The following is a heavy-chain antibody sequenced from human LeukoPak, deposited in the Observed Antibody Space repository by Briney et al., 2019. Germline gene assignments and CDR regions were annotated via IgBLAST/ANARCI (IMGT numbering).Heavy chain of an antibody. V-gene: IGHV3-48*02. CDR3: ARGRHGSSWPLSGGFGMDV. CDR1: GFTFSSYS. Sequence: GGSLRLSCAASGFTFSSYSMNWVRQAPGKGLEWVSYISSSSSTIYYADSVKGRFTISRDNAKNSLYLQMNSLRDEDTAVYYCARGRHGSSWPLSGGFGMDVWGQGTTVTVSS. D-gene: IGHD6-13*01. J-gene: IGHJ6*02. CDR2: ISSSSSTI.